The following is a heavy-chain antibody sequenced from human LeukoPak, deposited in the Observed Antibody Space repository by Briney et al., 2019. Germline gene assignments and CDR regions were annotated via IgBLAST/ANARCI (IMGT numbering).Heavy chain of an antibody. Sequence: GGSLRLSCAASGFTFSSYGMHWVRQAPGKGLEWVAVIWYDGSNKYYADSVKGRFTISRDNSKNTLYLQMNSLRAEDTAVYYCAKDASPVPGYMGVWGKGTTVTVSS. CDR1: GFTFSSYG. CDR3: AKDASPVPGYMGV. D-gene: IGHD2-2*01. J-gene: IGHJ6*03. V-gene: IGHV3-33*06. CDR2: IWYDGSNK.